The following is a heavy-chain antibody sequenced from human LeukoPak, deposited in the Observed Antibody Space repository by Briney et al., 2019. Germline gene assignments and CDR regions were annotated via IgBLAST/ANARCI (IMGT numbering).Heavy chain of an antibody. D-gene: IGHD5-18*01. Sequence: GGSLRLSCAASGFTFSSYAMSWVRQAPGKGLEWVSAISGSGGSTYYADSVKGRFTISRDNSKDTLYLQMNSLRAEDTAVYYCAKEKENSYGFTAPFDYWGQGTLVTVSS. CDR1: GFTFSSYA. CDR2: ISGSGGST. J-gene: IGHJ4*02. V-gene: IGHV3-23*01. CDR3: AKEKENSYGFTAPFDY.